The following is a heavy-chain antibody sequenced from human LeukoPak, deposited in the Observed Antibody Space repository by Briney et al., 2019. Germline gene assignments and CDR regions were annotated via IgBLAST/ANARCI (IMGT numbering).Heavy chain of an antibody. CDR3: ARDQLGVDYDFWSGYWHFDY. CDR2: IIPILGIA. D-gene: IGHD3-3*01. V-gene: IGHV1-69*04. J-gene: IGHJ4*02. CDR1: GGTFSSYA. Sequence: APVKVSCKASGGTFSSYAISWVRQAPGQGLEWMGRIIPILGIANYAQKFQGRVTITADKSTSTAYMELSSLRSEDTAVYYCARDQLGVDYDFWSGYWHFDYWGQGTLVTVSS.